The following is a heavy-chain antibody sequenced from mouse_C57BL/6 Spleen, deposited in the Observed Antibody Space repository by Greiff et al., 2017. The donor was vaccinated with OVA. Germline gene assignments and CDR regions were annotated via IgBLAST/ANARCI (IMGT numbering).Heavy chain of an antibody. Sequence: VQLQQSGAELVKPGASVKLSCKASGYTFTSYWMQWVKQRPGQGLEWIGEIDPSDSYTNYNQKFKGKATLTVDTSSSTAYMQLSSLTSEDSAVYYCARHGWFAYWGQGTLVTVSA. J-gene: IGHJ3*01. V-gene: IGHV1-50*01. CDR2: IDPSDSYT. CDR1: GYTFTSYW. CDR3: ARHGWFAY.